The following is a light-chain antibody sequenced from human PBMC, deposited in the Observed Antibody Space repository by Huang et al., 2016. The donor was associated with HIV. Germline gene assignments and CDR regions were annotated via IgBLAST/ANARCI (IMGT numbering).Light chain of an antibody. CDR1: QRISNW. CDR2: KAS. CDR3: QQYNSYPIT. V-gene: IGKV1-5*03. Sequence: DLQMTQSPSTLSSSVGDRVTITFRASQRISNWLAWYQQKPGKAPKLLSYKASSLESGVPARFSGSGSGTEFTVTISSLQPDDSANYYCQQYNSYPITFGQGTRLEIE. J-gene: IGKJ5*01.